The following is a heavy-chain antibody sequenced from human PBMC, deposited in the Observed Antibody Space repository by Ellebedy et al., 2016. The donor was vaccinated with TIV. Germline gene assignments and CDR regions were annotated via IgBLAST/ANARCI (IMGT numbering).Heavy chain of an antibody. V-gene: IGHV3-30*03. Sequence: PGGSLRLSCEASGFTFTTFGTHWVRQAPGKGLEWVAVISYDGSKTYHADSVKGRFAISRDNSKNTLYLEMNRLRAEDTAIYYCARDQAYGTGSFSGFDFWGQGTLVTVSS. CDR1: GFTFTTFG. CDR3: ARDQAYGTGSFSGFDF. CDR2: ISYDGSKT. D-gene: IGHD3-10*01. J-gene: IGHJ4*02.